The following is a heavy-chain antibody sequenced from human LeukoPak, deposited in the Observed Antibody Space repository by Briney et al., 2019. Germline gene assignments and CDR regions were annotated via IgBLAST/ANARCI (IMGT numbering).Heavy chain of an antibody. J-gene: IGHJ4*02. Sequence: ASVKVSCKVSGYTLTELSMHWVRQAPGKGLEWMGGFDPEDGETIYAQKFRGRVTMTEDTSTDTAYMELSSLRSEDTAVYYCATPPTYYYDSSGYYLAVWGQGTLVTVSS. V-gene: IGHV1-24*01. CDR1: GYTLTELS. D-gene: IGHD3-22*01. CDR3: ATPPTYYYDSSGYYLAV. CDR2: FDPEDGET.